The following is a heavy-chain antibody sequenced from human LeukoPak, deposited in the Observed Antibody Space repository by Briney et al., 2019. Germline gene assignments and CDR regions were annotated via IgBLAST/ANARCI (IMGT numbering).Heavy chain of an antibody. J-gene: IGHJ4*02. Sequence: GGSLRLSCEASGFSVSSNYMTWVRQAPGKGLEWVSVIYSGGSTYYADSMKGRFTISRDNAKNSLYLQMNSLRAEDTAVYFCARGIYTSSPRNPKNFFDYWGQGTLVTVS. CDR2: IYSGGST. CDR3: ARGIYTSSPRNPKNFFDY. D-gene: IGHD2-2*02. V-gene: IGHV3-53*01. CDR1: GFSVSSNY.